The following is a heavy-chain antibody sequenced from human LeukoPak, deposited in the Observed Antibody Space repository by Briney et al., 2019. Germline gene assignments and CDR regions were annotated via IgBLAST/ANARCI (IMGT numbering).Heavy chain of an antibody. V-gene: IGHV4-61*01. J-gene: IGHJ4*02. CDR2: IYYSGST. D-gene: IGHD6-19*01. Sequence: PSETLSLTCTISGGSVSSGSYYWSWIRQPPGKGLEWIGYIYYSGSTNYNPSLKSRVTISVDTSKNQSSLKLSSVTAADTAVYYCARYSSGWYYFDYWGQGTLVTVSS. CDR3: ARYSSGWYYFDY. CDR1: GGSVSSGSYY.